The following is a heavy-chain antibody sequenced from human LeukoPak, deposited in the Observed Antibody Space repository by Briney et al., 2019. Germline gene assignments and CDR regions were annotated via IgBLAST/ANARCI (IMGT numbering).Heavy chain of an antibody. CDR3: ARGDGNGYFDYFDY. CDR2: IYHSGST. J-gene: IGHJ4*02. Sequence: SETLSLTCTVSGGSINIGGYYWSWIRQPPGKGLEWIGYIYHSGSTYYNPSLKSRVTISVDRSQNQFSLRLSSVTAADTAVYYCARGDGNGYFDYFDYWGQGTVVTVSS. CDR1: GGSINIGGYY. V-gene: IGHV4-30-2*01. D-gene: IGHD2/OR15-2a*01.